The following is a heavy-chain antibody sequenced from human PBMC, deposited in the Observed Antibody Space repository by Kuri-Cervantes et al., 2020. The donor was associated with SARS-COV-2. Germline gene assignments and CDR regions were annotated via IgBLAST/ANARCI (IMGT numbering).Heavy chain of an antibody. J-gene: IGHJ4*02. CDR2: MNPNSGNT. Sequence: ASVKVSCKASGGTFTSYDINWVRQATGQGLEWMGWMNPNSGNTGYAQKFQGRVTITRNTSISTAYMELSSLRSEDTAVYYCAGDSGLAAAGLFDYWGQGTLVTVSS. CDR3: AGDSGLAAAGLFDY. V-gene: IGHV1-8*03. CDR1: GGTFTSYD. D-gene: IGHD6-13*01.